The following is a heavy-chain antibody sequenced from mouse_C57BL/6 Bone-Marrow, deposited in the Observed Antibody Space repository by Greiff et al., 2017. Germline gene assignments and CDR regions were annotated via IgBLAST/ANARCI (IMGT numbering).Heavy chain of an antibody. J-gene: IGHJ1*03. CDR3: ARFYGSSYCYFDV. D-gene: IGHD1-1*01. V-gene: IGHV1-59*01. CDR2: IDPSDSYT. Sequence: QVHVKQPGAELVRPGTSVKLSCKASGYTFTSYWMHWVKQRPGQGLEWIGVIDPSDSYTNYTQKFKGKATLSVDTSSSTAYMQISSLTSEDSAVYYCARFYGSSYCYFDVWGTGTTVTVSS. CDR1: GYTFTSYW.